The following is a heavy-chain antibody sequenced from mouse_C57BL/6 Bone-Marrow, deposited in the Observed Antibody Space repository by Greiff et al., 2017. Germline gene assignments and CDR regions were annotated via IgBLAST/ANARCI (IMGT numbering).Heavy chain of an antibody. Sequence: VKLVESGPGLVAPSPSLSITCTVSGFSLTSYGVSWVRQPPGKGLEWLGVIWGDGSKNYHSALISSLSISKDNSKSQVFLKLNSLQTDDTATYYCSKPGGNYPYYAMDYWGQGTSVTVSS. V-gene: IGHV2-3*01. CDR3: SKPGGNYPYYAMDY. CDR1: GFSLTSYG. J-gene: IGHJ4*01. CDR2: IWGDGSK. D-gene: IGHD2-1*01.